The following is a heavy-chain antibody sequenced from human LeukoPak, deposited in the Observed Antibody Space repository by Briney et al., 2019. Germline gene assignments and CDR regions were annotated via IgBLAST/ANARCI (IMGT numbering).Heavy chain of an antibody. V-gene: IGHV4-59*12. D-gene: IGHD1-1*01. CDR1: GGSISSYY. J-gene: IGHJ6*02. CDR3: ARNGDNWAGDYSYGMDV. Sequence: KPSETLSLTCTVSGGSISSYYWSWIRQPPGKGLEWIGYIYYSGSTNYNPSLKSRVTISVDTSKNQFSLKLSSVTAVDTAVYYCARNGDNWAGDYSYGMDVWGQGTTVTVSS. CDR2: IYYSGST.